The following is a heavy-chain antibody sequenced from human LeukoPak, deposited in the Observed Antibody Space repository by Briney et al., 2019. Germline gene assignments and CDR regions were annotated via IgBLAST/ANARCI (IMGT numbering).Heavy chain of an antibody. CDR3: ARQGYYYDSSGYYKSYYFDY. CDR1: GGSISSSSYY. D-gene: IGHD3-22*01. J-gene: IGHJ4*02. CDR2: IYYSGST. Sequence: SETLSLTCTVSGGSISSSSYYWGWIRQPPGKGLEWIGSIYYSGSTYYNPSLKSRVTISVDTSKNQFSLQLSSVTAADTAVYYCARQGYYYDSSGYYKSYYFDYWGQGTLVTVSS. V-gene: IGHV4-39*01.